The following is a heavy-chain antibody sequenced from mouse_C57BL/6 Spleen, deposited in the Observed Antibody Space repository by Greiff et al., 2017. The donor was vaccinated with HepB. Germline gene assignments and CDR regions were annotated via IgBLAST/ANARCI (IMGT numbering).Heavy chain of an antibody. CDR3: ARQGDSYYYGSSYYFDY. V-gene: IGHV5-6*01. CDR1: GFTFSSYG. D-gene: IGHD1-1*01. CDR2: ISSGGSYT. J-gene: IGHJ2*01. Sequence: EVKVVESGGDLVKPGGSLKLSCAASGFTFSSYGMSWVRQTPDKRLEWVATISSGGSYTYYPDSVKGRFTISRDNAKNTLYLQMSSLKSEDTAMYYCARQGDSYYYGSSYYFDYWGQGTTLTVSS.